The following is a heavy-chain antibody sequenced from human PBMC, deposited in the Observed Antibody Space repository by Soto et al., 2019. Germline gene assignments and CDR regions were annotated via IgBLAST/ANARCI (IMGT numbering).Heavy chain of an antibody. J-gene: IGHJ6*03. V-gene: IGHV3-23*01. CDR1: GFTFSRFA. Sequence: EVQLLESGGGLVQPGGSLRLSCVASGFTFSRFAMNWVRQAPGKGLEWVSGISSSAFKTYYADSVKGRFTISRDNSKDPLYLQMTSLRAEDTAVYYCAKVLWDSDYYSYYMDVWVKGITVTVSS. CDR2: ISSSAFKT. CDR3: AKVLWDSDYYSYYMDV. D-gene: IGHD3-16*01.